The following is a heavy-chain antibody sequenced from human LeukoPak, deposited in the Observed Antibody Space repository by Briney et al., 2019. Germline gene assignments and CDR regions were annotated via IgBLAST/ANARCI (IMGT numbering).Heavy chain of an antibody. CDR3: ARDPGLSGYYFDS. CDR2: ISSTSSTI. Sequence: GGSLRLSCAASGFSFRRYAMNWVRQAPGKGLEWVSYISSTSSTIYYADSVKGRFTISRDNAKNSLYLQMNSLRTVDTAVYYCARDPGLSGYYFDSWGQGTLVTVSS. D-gene: IGHD3-22*01. J-gene: IGHJ4*02. V-gene: IGHV3-48*01. CDR1: GFSFRRYA.